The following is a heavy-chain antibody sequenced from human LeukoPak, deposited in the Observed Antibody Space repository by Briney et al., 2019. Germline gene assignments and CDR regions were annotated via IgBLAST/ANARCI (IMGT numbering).Heavy chain of an antibody. V-gene: IGHV3-7*01. D-gene: IGHD5-18*01. J-gene: IGHJ4*02. CDR2: IYQDGSEQ. CDR1: GFTFSSYW. CDR3: ARARYSYGYWAYFDY. Sequence: GGSLRLSCAASGFTFSSYWMSWVRQAPGKGLEWVANIYQDGSEQYYVDSVKGRFTISRDNAKNTLYLQMNSLRAEDTAVYYCARARYSYGYWAYFDYWGQGTLVTVSS.